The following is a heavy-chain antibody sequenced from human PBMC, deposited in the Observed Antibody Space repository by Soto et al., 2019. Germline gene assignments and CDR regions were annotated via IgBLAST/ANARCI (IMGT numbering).Heavy chain of an antibody. CDR3: ARAGILRGSGSYYKWPDAFDI. CDR1: GFTVSSNY. CDR2: IYSGGST. D-gene: IGHD3-10*01. J-gene: IGHJ3*02. Sequence: PGGSLRLSCAASGFTVSSNYMSWVRQAPGKGLEWVSVIYSGGSTYYADSVKGRFTISRDNSKNTLYLQMNSLRAEDTAVYYCARAGILRGSGSYYKWPDAFDIWGQGTMVTV. V-gene: IGHV3-66*01.